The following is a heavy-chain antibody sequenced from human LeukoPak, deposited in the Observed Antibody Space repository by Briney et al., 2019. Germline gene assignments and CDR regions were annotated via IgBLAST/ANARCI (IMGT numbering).Heavy chain of an antibody. V-gene: IGHV3-30-3*01. D-gene: IGHD6-19*01. CDR1: GFTFSSYA. CDR2: ISYDGSNK. J-gene: IGHJ4*02. CDR3: ARGGAVAVLYYFDC. Sequence: GRSLRLSCAASGFTFSSYAMHWVRQAPGKGLEWVAVISYDGSNKYYADSVKGRFTISRDNSKNTLYLQMNSLRAEDTAVYYCARGGAVAVLYYFDCWGQGTLVTVSS.